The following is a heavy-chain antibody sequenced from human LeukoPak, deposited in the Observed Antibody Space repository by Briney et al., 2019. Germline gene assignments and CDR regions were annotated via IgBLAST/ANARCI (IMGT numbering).Heavy chain of an antibody. CDR3: VRSGPAAGRPDAFDI. D-gene: IGHD2-2*01. CDR1: GGSITSSSFY. V-gene: IGHV4-39*07. CDR2: IFYSGIA. J-gene: IGHJ3*02. Sequence: AETLSLTCTLSGGSITSSSFYWGWIRQPPGKGLECIGTIFYSGIAYYSSSLKSRVTISVDTSKNQFSLKLSSVTAADTAVYFCVRSGPAAGRPDAFDIWGQGTMVTVSS.